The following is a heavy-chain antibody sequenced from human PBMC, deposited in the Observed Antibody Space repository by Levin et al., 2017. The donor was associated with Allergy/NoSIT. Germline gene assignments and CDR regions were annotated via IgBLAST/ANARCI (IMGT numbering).Heavy chain of an antibody. V-gene: IGHV4-28*01. CDR1: GHSIISSHW. J-gene: IGHJ6*02. Sequence: SETLSLTCAVSGHSIISSHWWAWIRQPPGKGLEWIGYIYYSGSTYYNPSLKSRVTMSVDTSKNQFSLKLNSVTAVDTAVYYCARTGDGDPKTYYYGMDVWGQGTTVTVSS. D-gene: IGHD4-17*01. CDR3: ARTGDGDPKTYYYGMDV. CDR2: IYYSGST.